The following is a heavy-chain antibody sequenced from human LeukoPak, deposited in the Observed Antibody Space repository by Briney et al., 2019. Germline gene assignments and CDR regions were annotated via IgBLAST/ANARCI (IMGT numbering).Heavy chain of an antibody. V-gene: IGHV3-23*01. CDR1: GFTFSSYA. D-gene: IGHD2/OR15-2a*01. CDR3: AKDLSGHYYYGMDV. Sequence: GGSLRLSCAASGFTFSSYAMSWVRQAPGKGLEWVSAISGSGGSTYYADSVKGRFTISRDNSKNTLYLQMNSLRAEDTAVYYCAKDLSGHYYYGMDVWGQGTTVTVSS. CDR2: ISGSGGST. J-gene: IGHJ6*02.